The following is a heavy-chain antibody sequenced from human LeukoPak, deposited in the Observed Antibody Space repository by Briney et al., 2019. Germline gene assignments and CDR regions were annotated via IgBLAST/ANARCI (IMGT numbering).Heavy chain of an antibody. Sequence: SETLSLTCTVSGGSISSYYWSWIRQPPGKGLEWIGYIYYSGSTNYNPSLKSRVTISVDSSKNQFSLKLSSVTAADTAVYYCARDASEASGSYDWFDPWGQGTLVTVSS. CDR1: GGSISSYY. CDR2: IYYSGST. CDR3: ARDASEASGSYDWFDP. J-gene: IGHJ5*02. D-gene: IGHD1-26*01. V-gene: IGHV4-59*12.